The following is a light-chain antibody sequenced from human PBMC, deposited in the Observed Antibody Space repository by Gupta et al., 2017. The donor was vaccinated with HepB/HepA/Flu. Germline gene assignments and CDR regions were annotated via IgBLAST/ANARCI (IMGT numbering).Light chain of an antibody. Sequence: SSVLTQPPSVSVAPGKTARISCGGSKIGSKSVHCYQQKPGQAPVLVVFDDDDRPSGIPERFSGSNSVNTATLTISRVEEGDEADYYCQVWYSSSDYWIFGGGTKLTVL. CDR1: KIGSKS. CDR3: QVWYSSSDYWI. CDR2: DDD. V-gene: IGLV3-21*03. J-gene: IGLJ2*01.